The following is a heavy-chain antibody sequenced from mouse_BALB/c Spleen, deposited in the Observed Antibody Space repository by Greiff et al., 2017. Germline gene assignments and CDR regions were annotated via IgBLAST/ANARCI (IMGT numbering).Heavy chain of an antibody. Sequence: QVQLQQPGAELVKPGASVKLSCKASGYTFTSYWMHWVKQRPGQGLEWIGEINPSNGRTNYNEKFKSKATLTVDKSSSTAYMQLSSLTSEDSAVYYCASSTTVDWGKGKTGTVS. CDR2: INPSNGRT. V-gene: IGHV1S81*02. J-gene: IGHJ4*01. CDR3: ASSTTVD. D-gene: IGHD1-1*01. CDR1: GYTFTSYW.